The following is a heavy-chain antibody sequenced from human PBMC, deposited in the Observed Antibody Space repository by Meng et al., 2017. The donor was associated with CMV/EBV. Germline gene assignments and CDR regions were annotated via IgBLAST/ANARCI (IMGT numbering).Heavy chain of an antibody. V-gene: IGHV3-21*01. Sequence: GESLKISCAASGFTFSSYSMNWVRQAPGKGLEWVSSISSSSSYIYYADSVKGRFTISRDNAKNSLYLQMNSLRAEDTAVYYCARDPYDFWSGYYHYGMDVWGQGTTVTSP. CDR1: GFTFSSYS. CDR2: ISSSSSYI. J-gene: IGHJ6*02. CDR3: ARDPYDFWSGYYHYGMDV. D-gene: IGHD3-3*01.